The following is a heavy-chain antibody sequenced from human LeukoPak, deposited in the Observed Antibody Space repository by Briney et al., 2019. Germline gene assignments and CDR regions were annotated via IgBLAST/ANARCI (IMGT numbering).Heavy chain of an antibody. CDR1: GYTFTNYD. Sequence: ASVKVSCKASGYTFTNYDINWVRQAPGQGLEWMGWLNPNTGDTVYAQKFQGRVTITRNTSISTAYMELSSPRSEDTAVYYCARSFRMGSGGLFGNYWGQGTLVTVSS. D-gene: IGHD6-19*01. V-gene: IGHV1-8*03. CDR2: LNPNTGDT. J-gene: IGHJ4*02. CDR3: ARSFRMGSGGLFGNY.